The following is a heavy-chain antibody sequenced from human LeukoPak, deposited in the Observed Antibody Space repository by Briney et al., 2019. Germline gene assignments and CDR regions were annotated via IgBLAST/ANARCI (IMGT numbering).Heavy chain of an antibody. CDR1: GFTFSDYY. J-gene: IGHJ4*02. D-gene: IGHD5-12*01. CDR2: ISSSSSYT. CDR3: ARGGYSGYDFDY. V-gene: IGHV3-11*06. Sequence: PGGSLRLSCAASGFTFSDYYMSWIRQAPGKGLEWVSYISSSSSYTNYADSVKGRFTISRDNAKNSLYRQMNSLRAEDTAVYYCARGGYSGYDFDYWGQGTLVTVSS.